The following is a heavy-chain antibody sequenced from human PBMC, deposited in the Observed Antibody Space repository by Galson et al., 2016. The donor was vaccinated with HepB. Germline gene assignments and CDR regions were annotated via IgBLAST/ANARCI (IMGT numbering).Heavy chain of an antibody. CDR2: ISSSNTYV. V-gene: IGHV3-21*01. J-gene: IGHJ4*02. D-gene: IGHD2-2*01. CDR3: AREPPYCSSTSCQIDY. CDR1: GFTFSKYS. Sequence: SLRLSCAASGFTFSKYSMNWARQAPGKGLEWVSSISSSNTYVYYADSVKGRFTISRDNAKNSLYLQMSSLRVEDTAVYYCAREPPYCSSTSCQIDYWGQGTLGTVSS.